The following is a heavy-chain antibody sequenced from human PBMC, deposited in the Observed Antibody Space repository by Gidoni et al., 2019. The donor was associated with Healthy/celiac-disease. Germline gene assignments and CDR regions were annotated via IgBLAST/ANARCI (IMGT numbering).Heavy chain of an antibody. CDR1: GGSISSYY. D-gene: IGHD2-15*01. V-gene: IGHV4-59*01. Sequence: QVQLQESGPGLVKPSETLSLTCTVSGGSISSYYWSWIRQPPGKGLEWIGYIYYSGSTNYNPSLKSRVTISVDTSKNQFSLKLSSVTAADTAVYYCARGRRQWWTFDIWGQGTMVTVSS. CDR3: ARGRRQWWTFDI. J-gene: IGHJ3*02. CDR2: IYYSGST.